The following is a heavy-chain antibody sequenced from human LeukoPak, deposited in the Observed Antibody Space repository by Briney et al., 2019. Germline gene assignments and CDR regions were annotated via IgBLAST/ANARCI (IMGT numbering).Heavy chain of an antibody. CDR3: ARQCGGYSGCGALGY. J-gene: IGHJ4*02. Sequence: KPSETLSLTCTVSGGSISSYYWSWIRQPPGKGLEWIGYIYYSGSTNYNPSLKSRVTISVDTSKNQFSLKLSSVTAADTAVYYCARQCGGYSGCGALGYWGQGTLVTVSS. CDR2: IYYSGST. D-gene: IGHD5-12*01. CDR1: GGSISSYY. V-gene: IGHV4-59*08.